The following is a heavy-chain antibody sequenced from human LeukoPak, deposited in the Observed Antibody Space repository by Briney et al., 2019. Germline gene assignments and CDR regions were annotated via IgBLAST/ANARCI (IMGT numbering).Heavy chain of an antibody. V-gene: IGHV1-46*01. Sequence: ASVKVSCKASGYTFTSYYMHWVRQAPGQGLEWMGIINPSGGSTSYAQKFQGRVTMTRDMSTSTVYMELSSLRSEDTAVYYCARPIYCSSTSCSGYFDLWGRGTLVTVSS. CDR2: INPSGGST. J-gene: IGHJ2*01. CDR1: GYTFTSYY. D-gene: IGHD2-2*01. CDR3: ARPIYCSSTSCSGYFDL.